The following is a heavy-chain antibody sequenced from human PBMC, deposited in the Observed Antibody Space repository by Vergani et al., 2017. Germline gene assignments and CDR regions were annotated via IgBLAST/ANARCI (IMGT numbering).Heavy chain of an antibody. J-gene: IGHJ6*03. Sequence: QVQLQESGPGLVKPSETLSLTCTVSGGSISSYYWSWIRQPPGKGLEWIGYIYYSGSTTYNPSLKSRVTISVDTSKNQFSLKLSSVTAADTAVYYCARSAAIIGYYYYYYMDVWGKGTTVTVSS. V-gene: IGHV4-59*01. CDR1: GGSISSYY. CDR3: ARSAAIIGYYYYYYMDV. CDR2: IYYSGST. D-gene: IGHD3-9*01.